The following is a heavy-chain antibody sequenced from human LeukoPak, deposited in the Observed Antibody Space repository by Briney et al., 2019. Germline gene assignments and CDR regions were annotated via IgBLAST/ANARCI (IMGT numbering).Heavy chain of an antibody. D-gene: IGHD2-2*01. CDR3: ARQGGGYCSSNSCQRNWFDP. V-gene: IGHV4-39*01. CDR2: IYYSGST. Sequence: SETLSLTCTVSGGSISSSSYYWGWIRQPPGKGLEWIGGIYYSGSTYYNPSLKSRVTISVDTSKNQFSLKLSSVTAADTAVYYCARQGGGYCSSNSCQRNWFDPWGQGTLVTVSS. CDR1: GGSISSSSYY. J-gene: IGHJ5*02.